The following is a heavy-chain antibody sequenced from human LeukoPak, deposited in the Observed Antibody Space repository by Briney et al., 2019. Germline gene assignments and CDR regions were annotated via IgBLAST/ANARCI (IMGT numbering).Heavy chain of an antibody. CDR2: INPNSGGT. CDR3: ARDWELAGRQYLWFDP. D-gene: IGHD1-26*01. V-gene: IGHV1-2*02. Sequence: ASVKVSCKASGYTFTGYYMHWVRQAPGQGLEWMGWINPNSGGTNYAQKFQGRVTMTRDTSISTAYMELSRLRSDDTAVYYCARDWELAGRQYLWFDPWGQGTLVTVSS. CDR1: GYTFTGYY. J-gene: IGHJ5*02.